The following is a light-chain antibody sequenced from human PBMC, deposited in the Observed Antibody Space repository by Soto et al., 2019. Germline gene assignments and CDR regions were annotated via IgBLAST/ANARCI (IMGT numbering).Light chain of an antibody. CDR3: CSYAGSNTLV. V-gene: IGLV2-11*01. CDR2: DVS. CDR1: SSDVGAYNH. Sequence: QSALTQPRSVSGSPGQSVTISCTGTSSDVGAYNHVSWYQQHPGKAPKLMIYDVSKRPSGVPDRVSGSKSGNTASLTISGLQAEDEADYHCCSYAGSNTLVFGGGTKLTVL. J-gene: IGLJ2*01.